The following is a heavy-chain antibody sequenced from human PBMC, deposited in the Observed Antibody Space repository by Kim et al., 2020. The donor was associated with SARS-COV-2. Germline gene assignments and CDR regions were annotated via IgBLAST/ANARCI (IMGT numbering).Heavy chain of an antibody. J-gene: IGHJ3*02. CDR1: GFTFSSYW. D-gene: IGHD3-22*01. CDR3: ARRDTYYYDSSGYSSDAFDI. CDR2: IKQDGSEK. V-gene: IGHV3-7*03. Sequence: GGSLRLSCAASGFTFSSYWMSWVRQAPGKGLEWVANIKQDGSEKYYVDSVKGRFTISRDNAKNSLYLQMNSLRAEDTAVYYCARRDTYYYDSSGYSSDAFDIWGQGTMVTVSS.